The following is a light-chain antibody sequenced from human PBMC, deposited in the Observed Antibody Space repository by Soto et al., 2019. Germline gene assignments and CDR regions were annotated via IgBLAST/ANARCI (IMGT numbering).Light chain of an antibody. J-gene: IGLJ2*01. CDR3: QVWDVNSDHPV. V-gene: IGLV3-21*04. CDR1: NIGGKG. Sequence: SYELTQSPSVAVAPGKTARITCGEDNIGGKGVNWYQQKPGQAPVLVIYYDRDRPSGIPERFSGSKSGSTATLTISRVEAGDEADYYCQVWDVNSDHPVFGGGTNLTVL. CDR2: YDR.